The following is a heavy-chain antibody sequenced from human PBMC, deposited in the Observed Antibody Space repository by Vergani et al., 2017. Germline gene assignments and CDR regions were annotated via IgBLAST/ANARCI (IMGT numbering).Heavy chain of an antibody. J-gene: IGHJ3*02. CDR2: ISWNSGSI. D-gene: IGHD6-6*01. CDR3: AKGLARYSSSSVAFDI. CDR1: GFTFDDYA. Sequence: EVQLVESGGGLVQPGGSLRLSCADSGFTFDDYAMHWVRQAPGKGLEWVSGISWNSGSIGYADSVKGRFTISRDNAKNSLYLQMNSLRAEDTALYYCAKGLARYSSSSVAFDIWGQGTMVTVSS. V-gene: IGHV3-9*01.